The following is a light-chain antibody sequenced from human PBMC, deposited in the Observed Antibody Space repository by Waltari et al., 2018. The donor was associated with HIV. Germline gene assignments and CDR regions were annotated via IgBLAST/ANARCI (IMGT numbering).Light chain of an antibody. CDR3: QQHYTTPYT. CDR1: QSVLYSSNNKNF. CDR2: WAS. V-gene: IGKV4-1*01. Sequence: IIMSQSPDSLALSLGERATIKCESNQSVLYSSNNKNFLAWYQQKSGQRTKLLVYWASTRESGVPDRFSGSGSGTDFTLTISSLQAEDVAVYFCQQHYTTPYTFGQGTKLEIK. J-gene: IGKJ2*01.